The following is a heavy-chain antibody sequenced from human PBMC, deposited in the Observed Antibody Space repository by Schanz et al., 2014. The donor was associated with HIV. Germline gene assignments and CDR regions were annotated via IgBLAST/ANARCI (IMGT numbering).Heavy chain of an antibody. J-gene: IGHJ6*02. Sequence: QVQLQQWGTGLLKPSETLALTCAVYSGSFSGHYWTWIRQSPEKGLEWIGEINHRGSTNYNPSLGSRVPMSVDTSKNQFPLRVSSVTAADTAVYYCARGSPLGYCSRTNCPARMDVWGLGTTVTVSS. D-gene: IGHD2-2*01. CDR1: SGSFSGHY. CDR3: ARGSPLGYCSRTNCPARMDV. CDR2: INHRGST. V-gene: IGHV4-34*02.